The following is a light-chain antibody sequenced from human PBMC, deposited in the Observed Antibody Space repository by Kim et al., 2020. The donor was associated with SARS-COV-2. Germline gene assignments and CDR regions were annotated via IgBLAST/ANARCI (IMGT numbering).Light chain of an antibody. CDR3: QQYKSYSRT. V-gene: IGKV1-5*03. CDR1: QSISSW. J-gene: IGKJ1*01. CDR2: KAS. Sequence: DIQMTQSPSTLSASVGDRVTITCRASQSISSWLAWYQQKPGKAPKLLIYKASSLESGVPSRFSGSGSGTEFTLTISSLQPDDLATYYCQQYKSYSRTFGQGTKVDIK.